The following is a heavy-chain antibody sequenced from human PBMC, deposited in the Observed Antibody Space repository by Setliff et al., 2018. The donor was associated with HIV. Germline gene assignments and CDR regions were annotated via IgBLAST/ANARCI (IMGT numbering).Heavy chain of an antibody. V-gene: IGHV1-2*02. CDR2: INPNSGDT. Sequence: EASVKVSCKASGSTFTDYYMHWVRQAPGQGLEWMGWINPNSGDTNYAQKFQGRVTMTRDTSISTAYMELTRLRLDDTAMYYCVRAGRPFRGAMTGLTYDFWGQGALVTVSS. CDR3: VRAGRPFRGAMTGLTYDF. D-gene: IGHD3-16*01. J-gene: IGHJ4*02. CDR1: GSTFTDYY.